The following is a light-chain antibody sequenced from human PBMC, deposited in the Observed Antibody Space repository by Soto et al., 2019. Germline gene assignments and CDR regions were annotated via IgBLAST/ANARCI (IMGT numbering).Light chain of an antibody. V-gene: IGLV2-14*01. Sequence: QSVLTQPASVSGSPRQSITSSCTGASSDVGGYTYVSWYQQHPGKAPKLMIYEVNNRPSGVSNRFSGAKSGNTASLIISGLQAEDEADYYCSSYTSSSTLYVFGTGTKVTVL. CDR3: SSYTSSSTLYV. CDR1: SSDVGGYTY. J-gene: IGLJ1*01. CDR2: EVN.